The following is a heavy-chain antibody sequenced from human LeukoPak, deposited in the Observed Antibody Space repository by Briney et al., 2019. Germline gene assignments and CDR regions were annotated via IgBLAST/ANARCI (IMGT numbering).Heavy chain of an antibody. CDR3: ARDRGSLGGFDY. Sequence: PSETLSLTCTVSGGSISSYYWSWIRQPPGKGLEWIGYIYSSGSTNCNPSLKSRVTISVDTSKNQFSLKLSSVTAADTAVYYCARDRGSLGGFDYWGQGTLVTVSS. D-gene: IGHD3-16*01. CDR2: IYSSGST. J-gene: IGHJ4*02. V-gene: IGHV4-59*01. CDR1: GGSISSYY.